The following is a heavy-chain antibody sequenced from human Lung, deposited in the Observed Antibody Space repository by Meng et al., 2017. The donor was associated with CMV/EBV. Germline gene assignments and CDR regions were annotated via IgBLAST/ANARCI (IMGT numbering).Heavy chain of an antibody. CDR1: GYTFGSNG. J-gene: IGHJ4*02. CDR3: ARGSPGRSYCDY. D-gene: IGHD1-26*01. Sequence: QGHLLRAGPAVSKPCATVRVSCKASGYTFGSNGICWVRQAPGEGLEWMGWFVNYVDTYPAPKFQGRVTMNTNTQTNTDFMELRSATSADTAVSYCARGSPGRSYCDYWGQGTLVTVSS. CDR2: FVNYVDT. V-gene: IGHV1-18*01.